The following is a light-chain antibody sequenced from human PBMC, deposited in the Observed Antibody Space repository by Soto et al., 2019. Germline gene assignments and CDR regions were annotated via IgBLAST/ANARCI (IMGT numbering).Light chain of an antibody. Sequence: IVMTQSPATLSVSPGERATLSCRASQSVTTNFAWYQQKPDQAPSLLIYDSSTRATGVPARFSGSGSGTEFTLTISSLQSEDFAVYYCHQYNNWPPTVGQGTKVDIK. CDR1: QSVTTN. CDR2: DSS. CDR3: HQYNNWPPT. J-gene: IGKJ1*01. V-gene: IGKV3-15*01.